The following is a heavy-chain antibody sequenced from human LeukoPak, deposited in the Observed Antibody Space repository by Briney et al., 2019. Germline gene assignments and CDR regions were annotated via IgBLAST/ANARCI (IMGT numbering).Heavy chain of an antibody. CDR3: ARTYYYDSSGKTVWFDP. D-gene: IGHD3-22*01. CDR1: GGSISSGGYY. CDR2: IYNSGST. Sequence: SGTLSLTCGVSGGSISSGGYYWSWIRQHPGKGLEWIGYIYNSGSTYYNPSLKSRVTISVDTSKNQFSLKLSSVTAADTAVYYCARTYYYDSSGKTVWFDPWGQGTLVTVSS. J-gene: IGHJ5*02. V-gene: IGHV4-31*11.